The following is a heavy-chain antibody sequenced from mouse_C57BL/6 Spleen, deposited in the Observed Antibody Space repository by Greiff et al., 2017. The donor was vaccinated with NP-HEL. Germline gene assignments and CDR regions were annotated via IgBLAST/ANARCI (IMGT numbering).Heavy chain of an antibody. CDR1: GFTFSDYG. J-gene: IGHJ4*01. V-gene: IGHV5-17*01. CDR3: ARNYYGRVLAMDY. Sequence: EVQVVESGGGLVKPGGSLKLSCAASGFTFSDYGMHWVRQAPEKGLEWVAYISSGSSTIYYADTVKGRFTISRDNAKNTLFLQMTSLRSEDTAMYYCARNYYGRVLAMDYWGQGTSVTVSS. CDR2: ISSGSSTI. D-gene: IGHD1-1*01.